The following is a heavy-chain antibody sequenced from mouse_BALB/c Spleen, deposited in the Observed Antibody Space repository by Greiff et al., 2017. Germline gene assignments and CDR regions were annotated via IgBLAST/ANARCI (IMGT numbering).Heavy chain of an antibody. V-gene: IGHV1-69*02. D-gene: IGHD2-14*01. J-gene: IGHJ2*01. CDR2: IYPSDSYT. Sequence: QVQLQQPGAELVRPGASVKLSCKASGYTFTSYWINWVKQRPGQGLEWIGNIYPSDSYTNYNQKFKDKATLTVDKSSSTAYMQLSSPTSEDSAVYYCTRHRYYYFDYWGQGTTLTVSS. CDR1: GYTFTSYW. CDR3: TRHRYYYFDY.